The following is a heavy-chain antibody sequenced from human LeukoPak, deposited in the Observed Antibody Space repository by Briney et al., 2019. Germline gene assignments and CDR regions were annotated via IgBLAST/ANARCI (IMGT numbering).Heavy chain of an antibody. V-gene: IGHV3-21*01. D-gene: IGHD6-13*01. CDR2: ISSSSSYI. CDR3: ARDQEQQLAYLYYYYYYGMDV. Sequence: GGSLRLSCAASGFTFSSYSMNWVRQAPGKGLEWVSSISSSSSYIYYADSVKGRFTISRDNAKNSLYLQMNSLRAEDTAVYYCARDQEQQLAYLYYYYYYGMDVWGQGTTVTVSS. J-gene: IGHJ6*02. CDR1: GFTFSSYS.